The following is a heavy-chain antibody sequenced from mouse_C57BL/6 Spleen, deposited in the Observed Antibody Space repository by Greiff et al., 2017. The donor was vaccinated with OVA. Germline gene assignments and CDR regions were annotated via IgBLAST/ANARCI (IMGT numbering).Heavy chain of an antibody. CDR2: IDPETGGT. Sequence: QVQLQQSGAELVRPGASVTLSCKASGYTFTDYEMHWVKQTPVHGLEWIGAIDPETGGTAYNQKFKGKAILTADKSYSTAYVELRSLTSEDSAVYDYSIAWGYFDVWGTGTTVTVSS. CDR1: GYTFTDYE. J-gene: IGHJ1*03. CDR3: SIAWGYFDV. V-gene: IGHV1-15*01.